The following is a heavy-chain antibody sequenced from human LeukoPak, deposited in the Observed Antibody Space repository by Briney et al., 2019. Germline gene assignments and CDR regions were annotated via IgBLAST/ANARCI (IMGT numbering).Heavy chain of an antibody. Sequence: ASVKVSCKASGYTFTGYYMHWVRQAPGQGLEWMGRINPNSGGPNYAQKFQGRVTMTRDTSISTAYMELSRLRSDDTAVYYCARHYGSGSYAYYYYYMDVWGKGTTVTVSS. CDR1: GYTFTGYY. D-gene: IGHD3-10*01. J-gene: IGHJ6*03. V-gene: IGHV1-2*06. CDR3: ARHYGSGSYAYYYYYMDV. CDR2: INPNSGGP.